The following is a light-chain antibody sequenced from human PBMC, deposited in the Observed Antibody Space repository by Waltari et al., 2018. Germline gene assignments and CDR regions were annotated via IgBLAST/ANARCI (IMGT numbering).Light chain of an antibody. J-gene: IGLJ3*02. V-gene: IGLV2-11*01. Sequence: QSALTQPHSVAGSPGQSVTIPCTGTSSDVDRCTYASWYQQRPSKAPKLMIHDVTKRPSGVPDRFSGSKSGNTASLTISGLQAEDEADYYCCSYTGSHSLVFGGGTKLTVL. CDR3: CSYTGSHSLV. CDR1: SSDVDRCTY. CDR2: DVT.